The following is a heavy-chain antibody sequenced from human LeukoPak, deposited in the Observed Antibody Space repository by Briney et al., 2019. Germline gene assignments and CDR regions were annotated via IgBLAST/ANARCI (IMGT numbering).Heavy chain of an antibody. D-gene: IGHD3-22*01. CDR2: IYHSGST. Sequence: SGTLSLTCAVSGGSISSSNWWSWARQPPGKGLEWIGEIYHSGSTNYNPSLKSRVTISVDKSKNQFSLKLSSVTAADTAVYYCARLTGDSSGYYYGYWGQGTLVTVSS. CDR1: GGSISSSNW. CDR3: ARLTGDSSGYYYGY. J-gene: IGHJ4*02. V-gene: IGHV4-4*02.